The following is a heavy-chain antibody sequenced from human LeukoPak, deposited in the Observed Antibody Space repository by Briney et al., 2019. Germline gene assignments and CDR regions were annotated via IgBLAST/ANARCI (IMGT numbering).Heavy chain of an antibody. Sequence: GGSLRLSCVASGFTFSSYWMRWVRQAPGKGLEWVSVIYSGGSTYYADSVKGRFTISRDNSKNTLYLQMNSLRAEDTAVYYCARAYAVVAFDYWGQGTLVTVSS. CDR1: GFTFSSYW. J-gene: IGHJ4*02. CDR2: IYSGGST. D-gene: IGHD2-15*01. V-gene: IGHV3-53*01. CDR3: ARAYAVVAFDY.